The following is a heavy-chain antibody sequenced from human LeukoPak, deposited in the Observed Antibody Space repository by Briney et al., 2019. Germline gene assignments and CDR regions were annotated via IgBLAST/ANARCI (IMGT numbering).Heavy chain of an antibody. Sequence: GRSLRLSCAASGFTFSSYAMHWVRQAPGKGLEWVAVISYDGSNKYYADSVKGRFTISRDNSKNTLYLQMNSLRAEDTAVYYCAKPFAGGWSPFDYWGQGTLVTVSS. D-gene: IGHD6-19*01. CDR1: GFTFSSYA. CDR2: ISYDGSNK. CDR3: AKPFAGGWSPFDY. V-gene: IGHV3-30*04. J-gene: IGHJ4*02.